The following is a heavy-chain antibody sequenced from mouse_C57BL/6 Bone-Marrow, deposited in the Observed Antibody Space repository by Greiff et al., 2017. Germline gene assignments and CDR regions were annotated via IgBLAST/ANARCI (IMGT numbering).Heavy chain of an antibody. CDR3: ARDYGSSYWYFDV. CDR2: IYPRDGST. Sequence: VQLQQSGPELVKPGASVKLSCKASGYTFTSYDINWVKQRPGQGLEWIGWIYPRDGSTKYNEKFKGKATVTVDTSSSTAYMELHSLTSEDSAVYFCARDYGSSYWYFDVWGTGTTVTVSS. CDR1: GYTFTSYD. J-gene: IGHJ1*03. D-gene: IGHD1-1*01. V-gene: IGHV1-85*01.